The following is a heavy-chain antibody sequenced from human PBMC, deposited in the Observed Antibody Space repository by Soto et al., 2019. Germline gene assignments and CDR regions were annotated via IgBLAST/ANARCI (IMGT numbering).Heavy chain of an antibody. J-gene: IGHJ5*02. Sequence: PGGSLRLSCAASGFTFSSYGMHWVRQAPGKGLEWVAVIWYDGSNKYYADSVKGRFTISRDNSKNTLYLQMNSLRAEDTAVYYCARGDNNYVSRSWFDPWGQGALVPVSS. CDR1: GFTFSSYG. V-gene: IGHV3-33*01. D-gene: IGHD3-10*01. CDR2: IWYDGSNK. CDR3: ARGDNNYVSRSWFDP.